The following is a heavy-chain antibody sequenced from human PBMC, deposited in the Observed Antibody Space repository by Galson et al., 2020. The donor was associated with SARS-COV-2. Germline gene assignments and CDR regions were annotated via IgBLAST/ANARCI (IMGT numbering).Heavy chain of an antibody. CDR3: ARHDIYYESSGYDYHDAFDI. Sequence: PSQTLSLTSTVSVVSIRSISSYSGCVRHPRGEGLELVVSIYYRGRTYYTPSLKSRVTIFVDTSKNQFSMKLSSVTAADTAVYYCARHDIYYESSGYDYHDAFDIWGQGTMVTVSS. D-gene: IGHD3-22*01. CDR2: IYYRGRT. J-gene: IGHJ3*02. V-gene: IGHV4-39*01. CDR1: VVSIRSISSY.